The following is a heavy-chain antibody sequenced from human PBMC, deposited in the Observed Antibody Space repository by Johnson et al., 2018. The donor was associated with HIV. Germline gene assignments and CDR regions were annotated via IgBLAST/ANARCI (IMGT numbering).Heavy chain of an antibody. CDR2: IWYDGNNK. D-gene: IGHD2-15*01. Sequence: QMLLVESGGGMVQPGRSLRLSCAASGFAFRSYGMHWVRQAPGKGLEWVAVIWYDGNNKYYADSVKGRFTVSRDNSKNTLYLQMNSLRAEDTAIYYCAKYWADQDSFDIWGQGTMVTVSS. CDR3: AKYWADQDSFDI. CDR1: GFAFRSYG. V-gene: IGHV3-33*06. J-gene: IGHJ3*02.